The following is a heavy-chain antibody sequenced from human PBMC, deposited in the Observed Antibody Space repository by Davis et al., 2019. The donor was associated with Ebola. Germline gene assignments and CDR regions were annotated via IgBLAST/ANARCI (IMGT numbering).Heavy chain of an antibody. CDR3: AKDGGGDGFCSGGSCRMFEN. J-gene: IGHJ4*02. Sequence: GGSLRLSCEASGFTFDDYTMHWVRQVPGKGLEWVSLITWDGDSTHYADSVKGRFTISRDNHIDSLHLQMNSLRTEDTALYYCAKDGGGDGFCSGGSCRMFENWGQGTLVTVSS. D-gene: IGHD2-15*01. V-gene: IGHV3-43*01. CDR2: ITWDGDST. CDR1: GFTFDDYT.